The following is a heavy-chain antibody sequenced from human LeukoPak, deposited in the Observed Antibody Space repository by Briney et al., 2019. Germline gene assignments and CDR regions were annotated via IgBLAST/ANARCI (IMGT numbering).Heavy chain of an antibody. CDR3: ARDPNGDYGDYYFDY. V-gene: IGHV1-18*01. J-gene: IGHJ4*02. CDR1: GYTFTSYG. D-gene: IGHD4-17*01. Sequence: ASVKVSCKASGYTFTSYGISWVRQAPGQGLEWMGWISTYNGNTNYAQKVLGRVTITTDTSTSTAYMELRSLRSDDTAVYYCARDPNGDYGDYYFDYWGQGTLVTVSS. CDR2: ISTYNGNT.